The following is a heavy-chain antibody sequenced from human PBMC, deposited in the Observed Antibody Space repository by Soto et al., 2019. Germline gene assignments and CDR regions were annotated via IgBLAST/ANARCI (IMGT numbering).Heavy chain of an antibody. J-gene: IGHJ4*02. CDR1: GFTFSDYY. Sequence: QVQLVESGGGLVKPGGSLRLSCAASGFTFSDYYMGWIRQAPGRGLEWLSYISIASSTIYYPDSVKGRFSISRDNAKNSLFLQLSSLSAEDTAVYFCARERAGVFDSWGQGTLVTVSS. V-gene: IGHV3-11*01. CDR2: ISIASSTI. D-gene: IGHD3-10*01. CDR3: ARERAGVFDS.